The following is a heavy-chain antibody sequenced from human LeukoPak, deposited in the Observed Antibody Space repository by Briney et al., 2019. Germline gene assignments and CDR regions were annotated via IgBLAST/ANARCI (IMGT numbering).Heavy chain of an antibody. V-gene: IGHV4-59*08. D-gene: IGHD6-25*01. CDR2: IYYSGST. J-gene: IGHJ2*01. CDR3: ARQGGGFWYFDL. CDR1: GGSISSYY. Sequence: SETLSLTCTVSGGSISSYYWSWIRQPPGKGLERIGYIYYSGSTNYNPSLKSRVTISVDTSKNQFSLKLSSVTAADTAVYYCARQGGGFWYFDLWGRGTLVTVSS.